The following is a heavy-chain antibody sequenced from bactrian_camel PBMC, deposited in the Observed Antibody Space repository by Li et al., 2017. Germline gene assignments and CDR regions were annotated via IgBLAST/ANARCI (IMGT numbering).Heavy chain of an antibody. D-gene: IGHD2*01. Sequence: QVQLVESGGGLVQPGGSLRLACAASEFIFNTYGMNWVRQAPWTGPEWVSGVKSDGSNTALADSVPRTNTRYLQMHGLKPEDTALYYCATGYVGSRMESPYWGQGTQVTVS. CDR1: EFIFNTYG. V-gene: IGHV3S6*01. CDR2: VKSDGSNT. J-gene: IGHJ4*01. CDR3: ATGYVGSRMESPY.